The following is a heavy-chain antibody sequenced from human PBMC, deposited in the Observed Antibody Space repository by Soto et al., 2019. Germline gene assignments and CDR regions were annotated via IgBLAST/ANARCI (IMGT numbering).Heavy chain of an antibody. CDR1: GISLTTSGVG. D-gene: IGHD1-1*01. Sequence: SGPTLVNPTQTLTLTCTLSGISLTTSGVGLGWIRQTPGKALEWLALIYWNDDKHYSPFLKSRLTITKDTSKNQAVLTMTNMDPVDTATYYCARGLATLPVFAFDVWGQGTVVTVSS. CDR2: IYWNDDK. CDR3: ARGLATLPVFAFDV. V-gene: IGHV2-5*01. J-gene: IGHJ3*01.